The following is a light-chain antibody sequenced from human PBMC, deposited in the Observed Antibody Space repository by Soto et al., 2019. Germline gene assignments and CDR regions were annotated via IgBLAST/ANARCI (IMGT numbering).Light chain of an antibody. V-gene: IGKV1-5*01. CDR1: QSINTW. Sequence: DIQMTQSPSTVSASVGDRITITCRASQSINTWLAWYRQRPGEAPQLLIYDVSTLAMGVPSRFSCSGSGTDFTLSISRLQHDDFATFYCQQYQTYSRTFGQGTKVEVK. CDR2: DVS. J-gene: IGKJ1*01. CDR3: QQYQTYSRT.